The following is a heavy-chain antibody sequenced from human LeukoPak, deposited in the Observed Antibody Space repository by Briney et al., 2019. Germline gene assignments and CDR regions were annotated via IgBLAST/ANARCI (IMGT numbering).Heavy chain of an antibody. CDR1: GFTFSSYA. V-gene: IGHV3-23*01. D-gene: IGHD4-23*01. CDR2: IGRYGGDI. Sequence: GGSLRLSCAASGFTFSSYAMTWVRQAPGKGLEWVSVIGRYGGDIQYADSVKGRFTISRDNSENTLYLQMNSLRAEDTAVYYCAKYAPPTTVVTRFFDYWGQGTLVTVSS. J-gene: IGHJ4*02. CDR3: AKYAPPTTVVTRFFDY.